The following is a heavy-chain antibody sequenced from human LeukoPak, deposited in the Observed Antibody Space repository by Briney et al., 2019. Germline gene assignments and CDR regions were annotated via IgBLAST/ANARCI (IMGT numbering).Heavy chain of an antibody. V-gene: IGHV4-39*07. CDR1: GNSMSSKTDY. D-gene: IGHD3-22*01. Sequence: SETLSLTCTVSGNSMSSKTDYWGWIRQPPGKGLEWIGSIYDSESIYYNPSLESRVTISVDVSKNQFSLKLSSVTAADTAVYYCARDYYDSSGYSFGIDYWGQGTLVTVSS. CDR2: IYDSESI. CDR3: ARDYYDSSGYSFGIDY. J-gene: IGHJ4*02.